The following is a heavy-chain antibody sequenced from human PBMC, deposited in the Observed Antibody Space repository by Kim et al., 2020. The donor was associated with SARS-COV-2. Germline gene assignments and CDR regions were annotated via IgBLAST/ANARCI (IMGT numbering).Heavy chain of an antibody. J-gene: IGHJ4*02. CDR2: ISSSGSTI. D-gene: IGHD2-15*01. Sequence: GGSLRLSCAASGFTFSSYEMNWVRQAPGKGLDWVSYISSSGSTIYYADSVKGRFTISRDNAKNSLYLQMNSLRAEDTAVYYCARGFAYCSGGSCSHSRYWGQGTLVTVSS. V-gene: IGHV3-48*03. CDR3: ARGFAYCSGGSCSHSRY. CDR1: GFTFSSYE.